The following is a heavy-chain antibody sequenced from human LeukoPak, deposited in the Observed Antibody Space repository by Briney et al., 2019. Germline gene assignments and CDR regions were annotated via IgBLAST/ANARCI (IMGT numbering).Heavy chain of an antibody. CDR2: ISDDGSNE. J-gene: IGHJ4*02. CDR1: GFTFSSYG. V-gene: IGHV3-30*03. Sequence: PGGSLRLSCAASGFTFSSYGMHWVRQAPGKGLEGVAVISDDGSNEYYVDSVKGRFTISRDNSKNTLYLQMNSLRAEDTAVYYCAGGLLGCRGGSCYPTDYWGQGTPVTVSS. D-gene: IGHD2-15*01. CDR3: AGGLLGCRGGSCYPTDY.